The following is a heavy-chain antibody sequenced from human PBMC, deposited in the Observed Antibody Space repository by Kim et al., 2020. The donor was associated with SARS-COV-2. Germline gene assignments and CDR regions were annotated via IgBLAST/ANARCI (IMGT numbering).Heavy chain of an antibody. Sequence: TTYYADSGKGRLPIAQDKDKNSLYLQMNSRRAEDTAVYYCAAFGEDGMDVWGQGTTVTVSS. J-gene: IGHJ6*02. CDR3: AAFGEDGMDV. V-gene: IGHV3-48*01. CDR2: TT. D-gene: IGHD3-10*01.